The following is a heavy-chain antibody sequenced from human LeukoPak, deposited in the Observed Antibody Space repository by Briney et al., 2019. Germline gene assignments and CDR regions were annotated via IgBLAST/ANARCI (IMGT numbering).Heavy chain of an antibody. J-gene: IGHJ4*02. Sequence: ASVKVSCKASGNTFTSYAMNWVRQAPGQGLELMGWINTNNGNPTYAQGFTGRFVFSLDTSVSTTYLQISSLKAEDTAVYYCARYYYDSSGYLDQWGQGTPVTVSS. CDR2: INTNNGNP. D-gene: IGHD3-22*01. V-gene: IGHV7-4-1*02. CDR3: ARYYYDSSGYLDQ. CDR1: GNTFTSYA.